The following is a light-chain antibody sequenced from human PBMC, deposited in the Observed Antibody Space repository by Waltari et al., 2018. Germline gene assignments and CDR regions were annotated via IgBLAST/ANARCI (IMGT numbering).Light chain of an antibody. V-gene: IGKV1-5*03. CDR3: QQYNNYSWT. CDR1: QSISSW. CDR2: KAS. J-gene: IGKJ2*01. Sequence: DIQMTQSPSTLSASVGDRVTITCRASQSISSWLAWYQQKPGKAPKLLIYKASSWQSGVPSRFSGSGSGTEFTLTISSLQPDDFATYYCQQYNNYSWTFGQGTKLEIK.